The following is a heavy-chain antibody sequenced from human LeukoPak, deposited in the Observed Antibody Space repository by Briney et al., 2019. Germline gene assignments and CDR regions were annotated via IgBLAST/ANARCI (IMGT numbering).Heavy chain of an antibody. V-gene: IGHV6-1*01. CDR2: TYYRSKWYN. CDR3: ARDKRGYYYGPGLNWFDP. CDR1: GDSVSSNSAA. Sequence: SQTLSLTCAISGDSVSSNSAAWNWIRQSPSRGLEWLGRTYYRSKWYNDYAVSVKSRITINPDTSKNQFSLQLNSVTPEDTAVYYCARDKRGYYYGPGLNWFDPWGREPWSPSPQ. D-gene: IGHD3-10*01. J-gene: IGHJ5*02.